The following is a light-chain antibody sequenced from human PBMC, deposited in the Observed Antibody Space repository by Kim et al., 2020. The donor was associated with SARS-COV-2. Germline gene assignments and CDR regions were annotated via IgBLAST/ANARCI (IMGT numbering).Light chain of an antibody. CDR2: IAS. V-gene: IGKV3-20*01. J-gene: IGKJ1*01. CDR3: EQYGSSPWT. CDR1: QGVPSRY. Sequence: CPGERATLACRARQGVPSRYLAWYQQKPGQSPRLLIYIASNRATGIPDGFSGSGSGTDFTLTISRLEPEDVAVYYCEQYGSSPWTFGQGTKVDIK.